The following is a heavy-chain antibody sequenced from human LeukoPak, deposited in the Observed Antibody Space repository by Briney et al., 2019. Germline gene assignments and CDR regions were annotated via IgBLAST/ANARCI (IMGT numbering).Heavy chain of an antibody. V-gene: IGHV1-18*04. CDR3: ARRSSGYDYYYYYGMDV. CDR2: ISAYNGNT. Sequence: GASVKVSCKASGYTFTSYGISWVRQAPGQGVEWMGWISAYNGNTNYAQKLQGRVTMTTDTSTSTAYMELRSLRSDDTAVYYCARRSSGYDYYYYYGMDVWGKGTTVTVSS. J-gene: IGHJ6*04. CDR1: GYTFTSYG. D-gene: IGHD5-12*01.